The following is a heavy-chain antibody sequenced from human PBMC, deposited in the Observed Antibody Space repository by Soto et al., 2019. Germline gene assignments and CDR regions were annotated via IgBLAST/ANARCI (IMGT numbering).Heavy chain of an antibody. J-gene: IGHJ4*02. CDR3: ARDGTLYDSSGYYYLY. CDR1: GGTFSSSA. CDR2: IIPIFGTP. Sequence: QVQLVQSGAEVKKPGSSVKVSCKASGGTFSSSAISWVRQAPGQGHEWMGGIIPIFGTPNYAQKFQGRVTITADESTRTAYMELSSLRSEDTAVYYCARDGTLYDSSGYYYLYWGQGTLVTVSS. D-gene: IGHD3-22*01. V-gene: IGHV1-69*01.